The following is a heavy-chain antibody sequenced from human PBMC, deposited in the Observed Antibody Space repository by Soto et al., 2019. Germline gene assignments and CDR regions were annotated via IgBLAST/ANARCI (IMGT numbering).Heavy chain of an antibody. D-gene: IGHD2-8*01. CDR1: GFIFSNYA. CDR2: ISGSGDRT. J-gene: IGHJ4*02. V-gene: IGHV3-23*01. Sequence: EVQLLESGGGLVQPGGSLRLSCAASGFIFSNYAMTWARQTPGKGLEWVSSISGSGDRTYYADSVKGRFTISRDNSQSTLYLQMNSLRADDTAVYYCANWVEGTMVYFDYWGLGTLVTVSS. CDR3: ANWVEGTMVYFDY.